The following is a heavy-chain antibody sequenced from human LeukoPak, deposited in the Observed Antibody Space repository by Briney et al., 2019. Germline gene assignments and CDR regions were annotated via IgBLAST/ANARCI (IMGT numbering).Heavy chain of an antibody. D-gene: IGHD3-9*01. Sequence: PSQTLSLTCTVSGGSISSGSYYWSWIRQPAEEGLEWIGRFYNNCRTNYNRSLKSRVTISVDTSKNQFSLKLSSVRAADTAVYYCARAPTRDLRYFDWFMKDHAFDIWGQGTMLTVSS. CDR3: ARAPTRDLRYFDWFMKDHAFDI. V-gene: IGHV4-61*02. CDR1: GGSISSGSYY. CDR2: FYNNCRT. J-gene: IGHJ3*02.